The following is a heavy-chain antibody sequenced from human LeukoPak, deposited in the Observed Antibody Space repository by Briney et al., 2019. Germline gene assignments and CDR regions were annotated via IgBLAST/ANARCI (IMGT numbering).Heavy chain of an antibody. Sequence: GASVNVSCKASGYIFTDYYMHWVGQAPGQGLEWMGWINPNSGGTNSPQKFQGRVTMIRDTSNSTAYMELSRLSSDDTAVYYCARVGCTGGSCYGWFDPWGQGTLVTVSS. D-gene: IGHD2-15*01. J-gene: IGHJ5*02. V-gene: IGHV1-2*02. CDR2: INPNSGGT. CDR3: ARVGCTGGSCYGWFDP. CDR1: GYIFTDYY.